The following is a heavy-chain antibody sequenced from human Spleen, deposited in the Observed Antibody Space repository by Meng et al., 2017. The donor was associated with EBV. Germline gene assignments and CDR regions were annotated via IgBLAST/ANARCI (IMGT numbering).Heavy chain of an antibody. CDR1: GAPISSSHW. CDR3: ARGTSRPSMYYFDY. D-gene: IGHD6-13*01. Sequence: QVQLSGSGPGLGKPSGTLSLTCGVAGAPISSSHWWSWVRQTPGKGLEWIGEIFDSGTTNYNPSLKSRVTISVDESKRRFSLNLSSVTAADTAVYYCARGTSRPSMYYFDYWGQGILVTVSS. J-gene: IGHJ4*02. CDR2: IFDSGTT. V-gene: IGHV4-4*02.